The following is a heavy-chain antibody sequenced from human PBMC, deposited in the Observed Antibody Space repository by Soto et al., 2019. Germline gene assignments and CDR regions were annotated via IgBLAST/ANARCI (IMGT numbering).Heavy chain of an antibody. D-gene: IGHD3-16*01. CDR2: ISSSSSYT. CDR1: GFTFSDYY. CDR3: ARSTDYPGGAFDI. Sequence: GGSLRLSCAASGFTFSDYYMSWIRQAPGKGLEWVSYISSSSSYTNYADSVKGRFTISRDNAKNSLYLQMNSLRAEDTAVYYCARSTDYPGGAFDIWGQVTTVTVSS. J-gene: IGHJ3*02. V-gene: IGHV3-11*06.